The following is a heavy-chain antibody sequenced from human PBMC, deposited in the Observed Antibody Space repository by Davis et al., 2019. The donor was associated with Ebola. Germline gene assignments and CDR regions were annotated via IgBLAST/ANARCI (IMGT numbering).Heavy chain of an antibody. CDR2: IYHTGST. CDR1: GGSISSGDNY. J-gene: IGHJ5*02. V-gene: IGHV4-30-4*01. CDR3: ARARAYNWFDP. Sequence: SETLSLTCTVSGGSISSGDNYWSWVRQSPGKGLEWIGYIYHTGSTFYNPSLKSRVTISVDTSKNQFSLKLSSVTAADTAVYYCARARAYNWFDPWGQGTLVTVSS.